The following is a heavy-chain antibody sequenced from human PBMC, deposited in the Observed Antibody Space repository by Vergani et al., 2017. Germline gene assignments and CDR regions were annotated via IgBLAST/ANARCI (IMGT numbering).Heavy chain of an antibody. V-gene: IGHV1-46*01. CDR3: ARVGGAQTGTFDI. D-gene: IGHD3-16*01. Sequence: QVQLVQSGAEVKKPGASVKVSCKASGYTFTSYYMHWVRQAPGQGLEWMGIINPSGGSTSYAQKFQGRVTMTRDTSTSTVYMELSSLRSEDTAVYYCARVGGAQTGTFDIWGQGTMVTVSA. J-gene: IGHJ3*02. CDR2: INPSGGST. CDR1: GYTFTSYY.